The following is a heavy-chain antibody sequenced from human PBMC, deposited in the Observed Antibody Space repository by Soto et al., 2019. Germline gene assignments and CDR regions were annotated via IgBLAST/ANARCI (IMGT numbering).Heavy chain of an antibody. CDR3: ARDRYGFANVTYYYYGMDV. CDR1: GFIFSDYY. CDR2: ISRSGSTI. J-gene: IGHJ6*02. Sequence: PGGSLRLSCEASGFIFSDYYMSWIRQAPGKGLEWVSYISRSGSTINYADSVKGRFTISRDNAKNLLYLQMNTLRAEDTAVYYCARDRYGFANVTYYYYGMDVWGQGTTVTVS. D-gene: IGHD2-21*01. V-gene: IGHV3-11*01.